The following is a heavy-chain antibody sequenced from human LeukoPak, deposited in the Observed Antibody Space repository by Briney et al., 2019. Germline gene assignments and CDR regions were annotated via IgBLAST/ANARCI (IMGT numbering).Heavy chain of an antibody. CDR2: VYYSGST. V-gene: IGHV4-59*01. J-gene: IGHJ4*02. D-gene: IGHD1-26*01. Sequence: PSETLSLTCTVSGGSISSYYWSWIRQPPGKGLEWIGYVYYSGSTKYDPSLKSRVTISVDTSKNQFSLKLISVTTADTAVYYCARGSIVGATPYFDYWGQGTPVTVSS. CDR3: ARGSIVGATPYFDY. CDR1: GGSISSYY.